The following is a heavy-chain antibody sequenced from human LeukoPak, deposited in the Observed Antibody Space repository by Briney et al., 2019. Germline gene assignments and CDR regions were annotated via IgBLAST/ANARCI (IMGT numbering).Heavy chain of an antibody. Sequence: SSETLSLTCAVYGGSFSGYYWSWIRQPPGKGLEWIGEINHSGSTNYNPSLKSRVTISVDTSKNQFFLKLSSVTAADTAVYYCASRSRYSRLAPRQLDYWGQGTLVTVSS. V-gene: IGHV4-34*01. CDR3: ASRSRYSRLAPRQLDY. CDR2: INHSGST. D-gene: IGHD6-13*01. J-gene: IGHJ4*02. CDR1: GGSFSGYY.